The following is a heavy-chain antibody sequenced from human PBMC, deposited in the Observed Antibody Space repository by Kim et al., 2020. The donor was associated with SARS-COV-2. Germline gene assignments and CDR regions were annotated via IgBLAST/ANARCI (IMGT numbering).Heavy chain of an antibody. V-gene: IGHV4-39*07. CDR2: IFYSTSS. CDR3: ARGASSRWYSSFSYFHYSMDV. Sequence: SETLSLTCTVSGGPISSSNYYWGRIRQPQGQGLEWFGSIFYSTSSYSSPSLKITVTISADTSQNQFSLKLNSVTAAATALYYWARGASSRWYSSFSYFHYSMDVWGQGTTVTVSS. J-gene: IGHJ6*01. CDR1: GGPISSSNYY. D-gene: IGHD6-13*01.